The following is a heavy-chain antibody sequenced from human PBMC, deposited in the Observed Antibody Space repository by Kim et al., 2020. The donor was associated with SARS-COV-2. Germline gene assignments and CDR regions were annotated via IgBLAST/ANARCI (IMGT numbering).Heavy chain of an antibody. CDR2: IYTSGST. CDR3: ARALVGRITMVRGVPTQAFDI. J-gene: IGHJ3*02. CDR1: GGSISSGSYY. V-gene: IGHV4-61*02. Sequence: SETLSLTCTVSGGSISSGSYYWSWIRQPAGKGLEWIGRIYTSGSTNYNPSLKSRVTISVDTSKNQFSLKLSSVTAADTAVYYCARALVGRITMVRGVPTQAFDIWGQGTMVTVSS. D-gene: IGHD3-10*01.